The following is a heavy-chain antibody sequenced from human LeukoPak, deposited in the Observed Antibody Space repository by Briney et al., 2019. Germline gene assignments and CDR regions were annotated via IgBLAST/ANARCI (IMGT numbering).Heavy chain of an antibody. J-gene: IGHJ4*02. CDR2: IKQDGSEK. CDR3: ARDLKFVITFGGVGDY. Sequence: AGGSLRLSCAASGFTFSSYWMSWVRQAPGKGLEWVANIKQDGSEKYYVDSVKGRFTISRDNAKNSLYLQMNSLRAEDTAVYYCARDLKFVITFGGVGDYWGQGTLVTVSS. CDR1: GFTFSSYW. V-gene: IGHV3-7*01. D-gene: IGHD3-16*01.